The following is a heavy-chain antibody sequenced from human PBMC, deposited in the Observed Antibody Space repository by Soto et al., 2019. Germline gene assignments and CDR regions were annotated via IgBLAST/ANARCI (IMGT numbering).Heavy chain of an antibody. J-gene: IGHJ3*02. CDR3: AKDLWSEYGDYLDAFDI. D-gene: IGHD4-17*01. V-gene: IGHV3-23*01. Sequence: EVQLLESGGGLVQPGGSLRLSCAASGFTFSSYAMSWVRQAPGKGLEWVSAISGSGGSTYYADSVKGRFTISRDNSKNTLYRQMNSLRAEDTAVYYCAKDLWSEYGDYLDAFDIWGQGTMVTVSS. CDR1: GFTFSSYA. CDR2: ISGSGGST.